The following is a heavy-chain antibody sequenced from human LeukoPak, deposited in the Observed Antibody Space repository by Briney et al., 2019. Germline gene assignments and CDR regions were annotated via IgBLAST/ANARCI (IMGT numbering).Heavy chain of an antibody. CDR1: GGSVSSTNW. D-gene: IGHD5-18*01. CDR2: VHLDGRT. J-gene: IGHJ4*02. Sequence: SETLSLTFGVSGGSVSSTNWWTWIRQPPGKGLEWIGEVHLDGRTNFNPSLKSPLTMSVDLSENHVSLKLTSVTAADTAVYYCAREGGFYSPLDYSGQGTLVTVSS. V-gene: IGHV4-4*02. CDR3: AREGGFYSPLDY.